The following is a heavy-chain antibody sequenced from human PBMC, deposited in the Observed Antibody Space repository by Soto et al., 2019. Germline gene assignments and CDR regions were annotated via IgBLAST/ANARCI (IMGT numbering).Heavy chain of an antibody. J-gene: IGHJ4*02. CDR1: GFTFTSYW. Sequence: EVQLVESGGGLVQPGGSLRLSCAASGFTFTSYWMSWVRQAPGKGLEWVATIKQDGSSKYYGDSVKGRFTVSRDNAKSSIYLQMDRLREDDTAVYRCARLRFILLERDFDFWGQGILVTVSS. CDR2: IKQDGSSK. CDR3: ARLRFILLERDFDF. V-gene: IGHV3-7*05. D-gene: IGHD3-3*01.